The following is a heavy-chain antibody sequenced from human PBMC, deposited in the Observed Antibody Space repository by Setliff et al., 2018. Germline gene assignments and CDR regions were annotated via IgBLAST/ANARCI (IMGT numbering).Heavy chain of an antibody. D-gene: IGHD3-22*01. J-gene: IGHJ4*02. V-gene: IGHV3-23*01. CDR3: AREPSVTLIAVVPWYFDY. CDR1: GLIFGNYA. Sequence: GGSLRLSCAASGLIFGNYAMNWVRQAPGKGLEWVSGISGSGRNTYYADSVKGRFTISRDNSQNTVFLQVNSLRPEDSAVYYCAREPSVTLIAVVPWYFDYWGQGTLVTVSS. CDR2: ISGSGRNT.